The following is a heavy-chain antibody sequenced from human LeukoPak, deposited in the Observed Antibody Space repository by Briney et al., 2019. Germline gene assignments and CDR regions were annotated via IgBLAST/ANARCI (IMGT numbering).Heavy chain of an antibody. D-gene: IGHD1-26*01. CDR2: INPNSGGT. CDR1: GYTFTGYY. Sequence: ASVKVSCKASGYTFTGYYMHWVRQAPGQGLEWMGWINPNSGGTNYAQKFQGRVTMTRDTSISTAYMELSRLRSDDTAVYYCARDRYRRGDNWFDPWGQGTLVTVSS. J-gene: IGHJ5*02. V-gene: IGHV1-2*02. CDR3: ARDRYRRGDNWFDP.